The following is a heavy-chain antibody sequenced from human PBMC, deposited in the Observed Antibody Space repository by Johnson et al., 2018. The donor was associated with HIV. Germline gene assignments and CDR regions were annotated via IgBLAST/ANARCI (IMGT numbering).Heavy chain of an antibody. D-gene: IGHD3-3*01. CDR3: TTDPPLEWLPLPFDI. CDR1: GFSFSDHY. CDR2: ISSSGSTI. V-gene: IGHV3-11*01. Sequence: QVQLVESGGGLVKPGGSLRLSCAASGFSFSDHYMSWIRQAPGKGLEWVSYISSSGSTIYYADSVKGRFTVSRDNAKNSLYLQMNSLKTEDTAVYYCTTDPPLEWLPLPFDIWGLGTMVTVSS. J-gene: IGHJ3*02.